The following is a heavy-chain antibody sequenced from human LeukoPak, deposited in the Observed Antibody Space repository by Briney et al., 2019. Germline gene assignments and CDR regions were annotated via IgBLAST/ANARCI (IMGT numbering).Heavy chain of an antibody. CDR1: GFTFSSYA. CDR3: ARDVVHYDFWSEDYGMDV. V-gene: IGHV3-21*01. Sequence: GGSLRLSCAASGFTFSSYAMNWVRQAPGKGLEWVSSISSSSSYIYYADSVKGRFTISRDNAKNSLYLQMNSLRAEDTAVYYCARDVVHYDFWSEDYGMDVWGQGTTVTVSS. J-gene: IGHJ6*02. CDR2: ISSSSSYI. D-gene: IGHD3-3*01.